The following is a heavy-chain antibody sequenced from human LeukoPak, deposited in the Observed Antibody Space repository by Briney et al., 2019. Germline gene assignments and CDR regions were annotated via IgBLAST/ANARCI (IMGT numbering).Heavy chain of an antibody. CDR2: IRYDGSNK. J-gene: IGHJ3*02. V-gene: IGHV3-30*02. Sequence: GGALRLSCVASGFTFSSCAMHWVRQAPGRGLEGVAFIRYDGSNKYYGDSVKGRFTISRDNSKKTLYLQMNSLRAEDTAVYYCSKERDQLLSCHVDFCIWGKVVTVTVS. D-gene: IGHD3/OR15-3a*01. CDR1: GFTFSSCA. CDR3: SKERDQLLSCHVDFCI.